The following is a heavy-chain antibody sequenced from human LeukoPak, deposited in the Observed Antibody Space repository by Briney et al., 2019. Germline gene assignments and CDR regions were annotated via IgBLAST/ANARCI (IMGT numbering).Heavy chain of an antibody. J-gene: IGHJ4*02. CDR3: ARDPENYGPVSYAH. V-gene: IGHV3-21*01. CDR2: ISSRSSYI. CDR1: GFTLSSYS. Sequence: GGCLRLSCAASGFTLSSYSMNWVRQAPGKWLELVSCISSRSSYIYYADSVKGRFTLSRDNAKKSLYLQMNSLRAEDTAVYYCARDPENYGPVSYAHWGQGTLVTVSS. D-gene: IGHD3-10*01.